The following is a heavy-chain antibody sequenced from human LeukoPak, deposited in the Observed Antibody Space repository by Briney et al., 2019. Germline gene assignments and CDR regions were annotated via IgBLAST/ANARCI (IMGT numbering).Heavy chain of an antibody. CDR2: ISGDGDNT. CDR1: GFTVDDYA. V-gene: IGHV3-43*02. Sequence: GGSLRLPCVASGFTVDDYALHWVRQAPGKGLEWISVISGDGDNTHYADSVKGRFTISRDNSKNSLYLQMSSLRADDTALYYCAKGVRSGTYYNCFDPWGRGTLVTVSS. D-gene: IGHD1-26*01. J-gene: IGHJ5*02. CDR3: AKGVRSGTYYNCFDP.